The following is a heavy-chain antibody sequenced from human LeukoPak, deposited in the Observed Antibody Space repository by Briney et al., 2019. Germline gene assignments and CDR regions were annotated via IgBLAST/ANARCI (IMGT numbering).Heavy chain of an antibody. CDR2: ISAYNGNT. V-gene: IGHV1-18*01. CDR1: GYTFTSYG. J-gene: IGHJ4*02. Sequence: GAAVKVSCKASGYTFTSYGISWVRQAPGQGLEWMGWISAYNGNTNYTQKLQGRVTMTTDTSTSTAYMELRSLRSDDTAVYYCARDGFRSSRALGDYWGQGTLVTVSS. CDR3: ARDGFRSSRALGDY. D-gene: IGHD3-10*01.